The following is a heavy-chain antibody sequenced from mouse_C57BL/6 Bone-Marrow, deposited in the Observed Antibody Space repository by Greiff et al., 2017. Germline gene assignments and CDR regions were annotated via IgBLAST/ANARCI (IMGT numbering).Heavy chain of an antibody. CDR1: GFTFTDYY. D-gene: IGHD1-1*01. CDR2: IRNKANGYTT. J-gene: IGHJ2*01. CDR3: ARGGSSCFDY. V-gene: IGHV7-3*01. Sequence: EVQVVESGGGLVQPGGSLSLSCAASGFTFTDYYMSWVRQPPGKALEWLGFIRNKANGYTTEYSASVKGRFIISRDNSQSILYLQMNALRAEDSATYYCARGGSSCFDYWGQGTTLTVSS.